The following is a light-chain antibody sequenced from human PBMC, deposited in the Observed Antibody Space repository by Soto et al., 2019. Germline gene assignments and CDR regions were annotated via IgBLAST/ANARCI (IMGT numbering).Light chain of an antibody. CDR3: QQYIRWPLT. CDR2: DAS. CDR1: QSISSW. V-gene: IGKV1-5*01. J-gene: IGKJ4*01. Sequence: DIPMTQSPSTLSASVGDRVTITCRASQSISSWLAWYQQKPGKAPKLLIYDASSLESGVPSRFSGSGSGTEFTLTISSLQSEDYALYFCQQYIRWPLTFGGGTKVEIK.